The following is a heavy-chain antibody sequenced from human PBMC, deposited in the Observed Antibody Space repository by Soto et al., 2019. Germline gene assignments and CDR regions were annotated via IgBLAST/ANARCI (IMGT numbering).Heavy chain of an antibody. J-gene: IGHJ4*02. CDR1: GYTFTSYA. CDR3: ARGPGGPDGPGDY. Sequence: QVQLVQSGAEVKKPGASVKVSCKASGYTFTSYAMQWLRQAPGQRLEWMGWINAGNGNTKYSQKFQGRVTITRDTSACTAYMELSSLRSEDTAVYYCARGPGGPDGPGDYWGQGTLVTVSS. D-gene: IGHD2-15*01. V-gene: IGHV1-3*01. CDR2: INAGNGNT.